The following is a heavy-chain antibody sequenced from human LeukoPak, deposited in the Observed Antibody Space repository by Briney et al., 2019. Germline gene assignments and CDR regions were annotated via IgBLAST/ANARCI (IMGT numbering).Heavy chain of an antibody. CDR1: GFTFSSYW. CDR2: IKQDGSEG. Sequence: GGSLRLSCAASGFTFSSYWMTWVRQAPGKGLEWVANIKQDGSEGYYADSVKGRFTISRDNSKNTLYLQMNSLRAEDTAVYYCAKVKAPGIVVVPAAVSYYYYMDVWGKGTTVTVSS. CDR3: AKVKAPGIVVVPAAVSYYYYMDV. J-gene: IGHJ6*03. D-gene: IGHD2-2*01. V-gene: IGHV3-7*01.